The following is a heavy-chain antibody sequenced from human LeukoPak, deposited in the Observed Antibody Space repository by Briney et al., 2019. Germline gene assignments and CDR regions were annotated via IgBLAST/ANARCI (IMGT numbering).Heavy chain of an antibody. CDR2: SNAGNGNT. V-gene: IGHV1-3*02. J-gene: IGHJ4*02. D-gene: IGHD4-17*01. CDR3: AGLGGTTVTKISPYSFDY. CDR1: GYTFTIYA. Sequence: GPSVELSRKASGYTFTIYAMHCAPDAPGQRHECMVGSNAGNGNTKYSQEFQGRVTITRDTSASTAYMELSSLRSEDMAVYYCAGLGGTTVTKISPYSFDYWGQGTLVSVSS.